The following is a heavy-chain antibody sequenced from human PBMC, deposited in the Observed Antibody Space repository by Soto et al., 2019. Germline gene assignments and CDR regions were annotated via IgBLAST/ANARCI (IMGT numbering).Heavy chain of an antibody. CDR1: GYTVTSYF. Sequence: QVQLVQSGAEVKKPGAAVKLSCRASGYTVTSYFMHWVRQAPGQGHEWMGIFNPSSGSTTYAQEVKGTLSMTRKTSTSTVYTELGSPGSENTAGYYCARGRILPSPKLDYWGQGTLVTVSS. J-gene: IGHJ4*02. CDR3: ARGRILPSPKLDY. V-gene: IGHV1-46*01. D-gene: IGHD2-2*01. CDR2: FNPSSGST.